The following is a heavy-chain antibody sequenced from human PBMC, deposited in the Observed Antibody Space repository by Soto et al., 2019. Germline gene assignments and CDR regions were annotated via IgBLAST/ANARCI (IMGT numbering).Heavy chain of an antibody. D-gene: IGHD3-16*01. CDR2: IYYSGST. V-gene: IGHV4-59*01. Sequence: SETLSLTCTVSGGSISSYYWSWIRQPPGKGLEWIGYIYYSGSTNYNPSLKSRVTISVDTSKNQFSLKLSSVTAADTAVYYCARGEGANVYYYYYYMDVWGKGTTVTVSS. CDR3: ARGEGANVYYYYYYMDV. CDR1: GGSISSYY. J-gene: IGHJ6*03.